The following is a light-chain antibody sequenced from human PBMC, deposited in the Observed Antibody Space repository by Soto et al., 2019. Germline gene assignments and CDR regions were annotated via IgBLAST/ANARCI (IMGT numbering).Light chain of an antibody. CDR2: KAS. V-gene: IGKV1-5*03. CDR1: QTIRSW. CDR3: QHYNSYSEA. Sequence: DIQMTQSPSTLSGSVGDRVTITCRASQTIRSWLAWYQQKPGKAPKLLIYKASTLKSGVPSRFSGSGSGTEFTLTISSLQPDDFATYYCQHYNSYSEACGQGTKVDIK. J-gene: IGKJ1*01.